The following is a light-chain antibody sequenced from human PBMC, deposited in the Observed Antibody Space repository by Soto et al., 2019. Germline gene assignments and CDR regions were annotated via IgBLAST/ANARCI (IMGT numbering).Light chain of an antibody. V-gene: IGKV2-28*01. CDR3: MQALQIPWA. CDR2: VGS. Sequence: DIVLTQSPLSLPVTPGEPASISCRSTQSLLHTNGYNYLDWYLQRRGQSPQLLIYVGSNRASGVPDRFRGSGSGTDLTLKISRVEAEDVGVYYCMQALQIPWAFGQGTKVEIK. CDR1: QSLLHTNGYNY. J-gene: IGKJ1*01.